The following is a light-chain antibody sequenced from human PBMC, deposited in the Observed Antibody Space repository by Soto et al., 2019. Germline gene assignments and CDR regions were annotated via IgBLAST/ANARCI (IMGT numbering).Light chain of an antibody. V-gene: IGKV3-20*01. CDR2: GAS. CDR1: QSVSSSY. Sequence: EIVLTQSPGTLSLSPGDRATLSCRASQSVSSSYLAWYQQKPGQAPRLLIYGASSRATGIPDRFSGSGSGTDFTLTISRLEPEDVAVYYCQQYGSSQWTFGRGTKVEIK. CDR3: QQYGSSQWT. J-gene: IGKJ1*01.